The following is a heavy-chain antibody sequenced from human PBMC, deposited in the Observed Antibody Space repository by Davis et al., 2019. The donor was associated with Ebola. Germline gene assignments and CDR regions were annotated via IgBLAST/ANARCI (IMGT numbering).Heavy chain of an antibody. CDR1: GYTFTSYG. V-gene: IGHV1-2*02. D-gene: IGHD1-20*01. CDR3: ARVNFGSAGGAFDI. CDR2: INPNSGGT. Sequence: ASVKVSCKASGYTFTSYGISWVRQAPGQGLEWMGWINPNSGGTNYAQKFQGRVTMTRDTSISTAYMELSRLRSDDTAVYYCARVNFGSAGGAFDIWGQGTRVTVSS. J-gene: IGHJ3*02.